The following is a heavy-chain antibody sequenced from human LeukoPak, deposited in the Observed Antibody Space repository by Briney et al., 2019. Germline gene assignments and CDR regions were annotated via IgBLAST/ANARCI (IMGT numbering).Heavy chain of an antibody. Sequence: ASVKVSCKASGYTFTNYGISWVRQAPGQGPEWMGWISTYNGNTNYAQKLQDRVTMTTDTSTSTAYMELRSLRSDDTALYYCARDRGRTVVTPGPFSSEYWGQGTLVTVSS. V-gene: IGHV1-18*01. CDR1: GYTFTNYG. J-gene: IGHJ4*02. CDR2: ISTYNGNT. D-gene: IGHD4-23*01. CDR3: ARDRGRTVVTPGPFSSEY.